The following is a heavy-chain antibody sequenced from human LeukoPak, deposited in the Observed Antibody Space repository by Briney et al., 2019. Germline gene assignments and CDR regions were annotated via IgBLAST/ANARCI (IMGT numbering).Heavy chain of an antibody. CDR3: ARARWEPGAGDAFDI. CDR1: GYTFTSYG. CDR2: ISAYNGNT. J-gene: IGHJ3*02. D-gene: IGHD1-26*01. V-gene: IGHV1-18*01. Sequence: VASVKVSCKASGYTFTSYGISWVRQAPGQGLEWMGWISAYNGNTNYAQKLQGRVTMTTDTSTSTAYMELRSLRSDDTAVYYCARARWEPGAGDAFDIWGQGTMVTVSS.